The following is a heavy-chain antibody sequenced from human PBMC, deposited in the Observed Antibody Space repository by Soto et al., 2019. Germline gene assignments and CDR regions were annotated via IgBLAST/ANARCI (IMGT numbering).Heavy chain of an antibody. J-gene: IGHJ6*02. V-gene: IGHV4-30-2*01. CDR3: ARASLDPYYYYGMDV. CDR1: GGSISSGGYS. CDR2: IYHSGST. D-gene: IGHD1-1*01. Sequence: PSETLSLTCAVSGGSISSGGYSWSWIRQPPGKGLEWIGYIYHSGSTYYNPSLKSRVTISVDTSKNQFSLKLSSVTAADTAVYYCARASLDPYYYYGMDVWGQGTTVTVSS.